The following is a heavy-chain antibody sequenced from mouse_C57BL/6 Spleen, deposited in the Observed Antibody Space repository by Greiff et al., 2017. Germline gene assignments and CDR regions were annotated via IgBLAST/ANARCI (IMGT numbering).Heavy chain of an antibody. CDR1: GFNIKDDY. V-gene: IGHV14-4*01. CDR2: IDPENGDT. Sequence: VQLQQSGAELVRPGASVKLSCTASGFNIKDDYMHWVKQRPEQGLEWIGWIDPENGDTEYASQFQGKATITADTSSNTAYLQLSSLTSEDTAVYYCTFYYGDFAYWGQGTLVTVSA. J-gene: IGHJ3*01. D-gene: IGHD2-13*01. CDR3: TFYYGDFAY.